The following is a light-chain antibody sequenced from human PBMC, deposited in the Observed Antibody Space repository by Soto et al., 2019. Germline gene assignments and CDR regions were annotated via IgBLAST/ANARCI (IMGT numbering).Light chain of an antibody. CDR3: QQSYNPRYT. CDR1: QSISTY. Sequence: DIQMTQSPSSLSASVGDRVTITCRSSQSISTYIHWYQQKPGKAPELLIYGASILQTGVPSRFSGSGSGTDFTLAISGLQHEDVATYYCQQSYNPRYTLGQGTKLQMK. V-gene: IGKV1-39*01. CDR2: GAS. J-gene: IGKJ2*01.